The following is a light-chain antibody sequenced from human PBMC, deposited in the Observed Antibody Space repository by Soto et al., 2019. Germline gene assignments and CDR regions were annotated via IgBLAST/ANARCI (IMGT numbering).Light chain of an antibody. V-gene: IGKV1-33*01. CDR1: QGITNY. CDR3: QQYDSVFT. Sequence: DIQITHSPSSLSASVGARVTITCQASQGITNYLNWYQQKPGKAPKLLIYGASNLETGVPSRFSGSGSGTDFTFTISSLQAEDIATYFCQQYDSVFTFGQGTRLEIK. J-gene: IGKJ5*01. CDR2: GAS.